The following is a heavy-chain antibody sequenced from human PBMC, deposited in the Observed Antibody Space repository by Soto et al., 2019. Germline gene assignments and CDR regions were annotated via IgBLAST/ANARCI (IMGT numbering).Heavy chain of an antibody. V-gene: IGHV3-23*01. D-gene: IGHD2-21*02. J-gene: IGHJ4*02. CDR3: AKEYCGGDCYSGAAEYYFDY. CDR1: AFTFSSYA. CDR2: ISGSGGST. Sequence: VGSLRLSCAASAFTFSSYAMSWVRQAPGKGLEWVSGISGSGGSTYYADSVKGRFTISRDNSKNTLYLQMNSLRAEDTAVYYCAKEYCGGDCYSGAAEYYFDYWGQGTLVTVSS.